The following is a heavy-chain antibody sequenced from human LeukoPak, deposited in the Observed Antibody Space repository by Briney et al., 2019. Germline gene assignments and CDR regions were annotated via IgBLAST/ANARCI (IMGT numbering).Heavy chain of an antibody. CDR2: IWYDGSNK. V-gene: IGHV3-33*01. CDR1: GFTFSSYG. CDR3: ARDRGNGDSAFDY. J-gene: IGHJ4*02. Sequence: GGSLRLSCAASGFTFSSYGMHWVRQAPGKGLEWVAVIWYDGSNKYYADSVKGRFTISRDNSKNTLYLQMNSLRAEDTAVYYCARDRGNGDSAFDYWGQGTLVTVSS. D-gene: IGHD2-21*01.